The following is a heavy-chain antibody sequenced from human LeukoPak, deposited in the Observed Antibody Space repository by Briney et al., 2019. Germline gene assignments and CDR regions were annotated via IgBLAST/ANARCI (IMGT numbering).Heavy chain of an antibody. Sequence: TGGSLRLSCAASGFTFSSHAMHWVRQAPGKGLEWVAFVSYDGSINSYADFVKGRFTISRDNSKNTLYLQMNSLRAEDTAVYYCAKVGYSYGTSWGQGTLVTVSS. CDR1: GFTFSSHA. CDR3: AKVGYSYGTS. D-gene: IGHD5-18*01. J-gene: IGHJ4*02. V-gene: IGHV3-30-3*01. CDR2: VSYDGSIN.